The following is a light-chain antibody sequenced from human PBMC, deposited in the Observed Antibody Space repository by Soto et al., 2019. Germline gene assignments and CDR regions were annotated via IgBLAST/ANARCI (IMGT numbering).Light chain of an antibody. CDR3: RQSYSSWDT. V-gene: IGKV1-39*01. CDR2: AAS. CDR1: QSISNY. Sequence: DIQMTQSPSSLSASVGDRVTITCRARQSISNYLNWYQLKPGKVPKLLIYAASTLQTGVPSRFSGSGSGTDFTLTISSPQPEDAASYNCRQSYSSWDTFGGRTKVEIK. J-gene: IGKJ4*01.